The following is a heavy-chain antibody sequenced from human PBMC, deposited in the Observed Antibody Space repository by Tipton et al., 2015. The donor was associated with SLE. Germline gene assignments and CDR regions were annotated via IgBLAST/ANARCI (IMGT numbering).Heavy chain of an antibody. D-gene: IGHD6-13*01. Sequence: SLRLSCAASGFTFSSYAMHWVRQAPGKGLEWVSGISWNSGSIGYADSVKGRFTISRDNAKNSLYLQMNSLRAEDTALHYCAKGSAAGPLGYWGQGTLVTVSS. CDR1: GFTFSSYA. CDR2: ISWNSGSI. J-gene: IGHJ4*02. V-gene: IGHV3-9*01. CDR3: AKGSAAGPLGY.